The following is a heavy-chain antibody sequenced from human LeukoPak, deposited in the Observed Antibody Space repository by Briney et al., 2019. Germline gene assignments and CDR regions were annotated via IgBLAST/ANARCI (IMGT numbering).Heavy chain of an antibody. CDR2: IYPGDSDA. J-gene: IGHJ6*03. Sequence: GESLKISCKGSGYSFTSYWIGWVRQMPGKGLEWMGIIYPGDSDARYSPSFPGRVTISADKSISTAYLQWSSLKASDTATYYCARHREVLRGYYYMDVWGKGTTVTVSS. V-gene: IGHV5-51*01. CDR1: GYSFTSYW. D-gene: IGHD1-26*01. CDR3: ARHREVLRGYYYMDV.